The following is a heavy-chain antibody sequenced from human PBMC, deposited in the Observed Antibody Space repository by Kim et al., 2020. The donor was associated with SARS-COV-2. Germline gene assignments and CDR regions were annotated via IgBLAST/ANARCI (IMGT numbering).Heavy chain of an antibody. D-gene: IGHD1-26*01. CDR2: IGTAGDT. CDR1: GFTFYSSD. CDR3: ARWDPPKAFDI. V-gene: IGHV3-13*01. Sequence: GGSLRLSCAASGFTFYSSDMHWVRQPTGKGLEWVSAIGTAGDTYYLDSVKGRFTISRQNAKNSLYLQMNSLRAGDTAVYYCARWDPPKAFDIWGQGTMVAVSS. J-gene: IGHJ3*02.